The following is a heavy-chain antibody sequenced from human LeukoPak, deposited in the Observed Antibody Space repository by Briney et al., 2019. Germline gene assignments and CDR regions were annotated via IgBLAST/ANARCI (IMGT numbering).Heavy chain of an antibody. D-gene: IGHD3-22*01. CDR1: GGPISSSSYY. CDR3: ARHEYYYDSSGYSPYYFDY. Sequence: SETLSLTCTVSGGPISSSSYYWGWIRQPPGKGLEWIGSIYYSGSTYYNPSLKSRVTISVDTSKNQFSLKLSSVTAADTAVYYCARHEYYYDSSGYSPYYFDYWGQGTLVTVSS. CDR2: IYYSGST. J-gene: IGHJ4*02. V-gene: IGHV4-39*01.